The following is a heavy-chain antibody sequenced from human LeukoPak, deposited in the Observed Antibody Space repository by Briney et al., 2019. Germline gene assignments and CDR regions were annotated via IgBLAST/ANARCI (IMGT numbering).Heavy chain of an antibody. Sequence: GGSLRLSCAASGFTFSDYYMSWIRQAPGKGLDWVSYISSSSSYTNYADSVKGRFTISRDNAKNSLYLQMNSLRAEDTAFYYCARVFRDGSPFDYWGQGTLDTVSS. J-gene: IGHJ4*02. CDR1: GFTFSDYY. CDR3: ARVFRDGSPFDY. V-gene: IGHV3-11*05. CDR2: ISSSSSYT. D-gene: IGHD5-24*01.